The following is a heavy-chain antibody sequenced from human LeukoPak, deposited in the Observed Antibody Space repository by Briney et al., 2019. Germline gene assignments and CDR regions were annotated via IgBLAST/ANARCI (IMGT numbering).Heavy chain of an antibody. J-gene: IGHJ6*02. CDR1: GFTFSDYY. D-gene: IGHD3-22*01. CDR2: IGSSGSTI. CDR3: ASLPDSSGYYYYGMDA. Sequence: GGSLRLSCAASGFTFSDYYMSWIRQAPGKGLEWVSYIGSSGSTIYYADSVKGRFTISRDNAKNSLYLQMNSLRAEDTAVYYCASLPDSSGYYYYGMDAWGQGTTVTVSS. V-gene: IGHV3-11*01.